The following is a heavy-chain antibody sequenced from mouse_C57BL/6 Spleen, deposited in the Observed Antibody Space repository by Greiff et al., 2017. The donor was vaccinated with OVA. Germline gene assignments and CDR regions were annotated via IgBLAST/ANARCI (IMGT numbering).Heavy chain of an antibody. J-gene: IGHJ2*01. CDR1: GFTFSDYG. D-gene: IGHD1-1*01. CDR3: ARAYGSGGYFDY. Sequence: DVMLVESGGGLVKPGGSLKLSCAASGFTFSDYGMHWVRQAPEKGLEWVAYISSGSSTIYYADTVKGRFTISRDNAKNTLFLQMTSLRSEDTAMYYCARAYGSGGYFDYWGQGTTLTVSS. V-gene: IGHV5-17*01. CDR2: ISSGSSTI.